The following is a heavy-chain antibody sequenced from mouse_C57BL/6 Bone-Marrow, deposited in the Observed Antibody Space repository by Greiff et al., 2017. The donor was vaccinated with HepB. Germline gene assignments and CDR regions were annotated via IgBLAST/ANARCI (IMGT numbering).Heavy chain of an antibody. CDR1: GYTFTSYW. CDR3: ARDYYGSSYAFDY. CDR2: IDPSDSYT. V-gene: IGHV1-69*01. Sequence: QVQLQQPGAELVMPGASVKLSCKASGYTFTSYWMHWVKQRPGQGLEWIGEIDPSDSYTNYNQKFKGKSTLTVDKSSSPAYMQLSSLTSEDSAVYYCARDYYGSSYAFDYWGQGTTLTVSS. D-gene: IGHD1-1*01. J-gene: IGHJ2*01.